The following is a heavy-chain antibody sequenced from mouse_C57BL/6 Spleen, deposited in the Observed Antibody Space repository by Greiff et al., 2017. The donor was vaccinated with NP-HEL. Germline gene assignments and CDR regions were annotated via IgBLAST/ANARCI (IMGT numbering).Heavy chain of an antibody. D-gene: IGHD1-1*01. Sequence: VQLQQSGPELVKPGASVKISCKASGYAFSSSWMNWVKQRPGKGLEWIGRIYPGDGDTNYNGKFKGKATLTADKSSSTAYMQLSSLTSEDSAVYFCARYYGSSYVYAMDYWGQGTSVTVSS. CDR3: ARYYGSSYVYAMDY. V-gene: IGHV1-82*01. J-gene: IGHJ4*01. CDR1: GYAFSSSW. CDR2: IYPGDGDT.